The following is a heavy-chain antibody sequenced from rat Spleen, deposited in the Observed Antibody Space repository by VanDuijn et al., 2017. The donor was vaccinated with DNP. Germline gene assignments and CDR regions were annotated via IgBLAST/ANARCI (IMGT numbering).Heavy chain of an antibody. Sequence: EVQLVESGGGLVQPGRSLKLSCAASGFTFNKYGMAWVRQAPTKGLEWVASISTSGEYAHYRDSVRGRFTIFRDIPKSTLYLQMNSLRSEDMATYYCARHGRRVFDYWGQGVMVTVSS. CDR3: ARHGRRVFDY. V-gene: IGHV5S13*01. CDR2: ISTSGEYA. CDR1: GFTFNKYG. J-gene: IGHJ2*01. D-gene: IGHD1-11*01.